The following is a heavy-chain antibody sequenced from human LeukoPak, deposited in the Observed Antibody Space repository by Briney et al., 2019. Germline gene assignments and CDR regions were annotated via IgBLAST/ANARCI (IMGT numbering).Heavy chain of an antibody. CDR1: GGSISSYY. J-gene: IGHJ4*02. CDR3: ARGGDIVVVPAAHPYFDY. Sequence: SETLSLTCTVSGGSISSYYWSWIRQPPGKGLEWIGYIYCSGSTNYNPSLKSRVTISVDTSKNQFSLKLSSVTAADTAVYYCARGGDIVVVPAAHPYFDYWGQGTLVTVSS. D-gene: IGHD2-2*01. V-gene: IGHV4-59*01. CDR2: IYCSGST.